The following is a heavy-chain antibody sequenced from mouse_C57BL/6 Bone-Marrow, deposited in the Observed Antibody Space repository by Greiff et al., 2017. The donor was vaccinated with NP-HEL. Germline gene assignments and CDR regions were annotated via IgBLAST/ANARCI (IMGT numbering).Heavy chain of an antibody. CDR1: GYTFTSYG. Sequence: QVQLQQFGAELARPGASVKLSCKASGYTFTSYGISWVKQRTGQGLEWIGEIYPRSGNTYYNEKFKGKATLTADKSSSTAYMELRSLTSEDSAVYFCARHYGSSYRGYFDAWGTGTTVTVSS. D-gene: IGHD1-1*01. CDR2: IYPRSGNT. J-gene: IGHJ1*03. V-gene: IGHV1-81*01. CDR3: ARHYGSSYRGYFDA.